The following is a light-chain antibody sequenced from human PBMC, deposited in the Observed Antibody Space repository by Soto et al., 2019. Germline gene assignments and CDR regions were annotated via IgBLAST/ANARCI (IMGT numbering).Light chain of an antibody. V-gene: IGKV3-15*01. CDR1: QSVSSN. J-gene: IGKJ2*01. CDR3: QQYNYWPYT. Sequence: EIVMTQSPATLSVSPGERATLSCRASQSVSSNLAWYQQKPGQAPRLLISGASTRATGIQARFSGSGSGTEFTLTISSLQSEDFAVYYCQQYNYWPYTFGQGTKREIK. CDR2: GAS.